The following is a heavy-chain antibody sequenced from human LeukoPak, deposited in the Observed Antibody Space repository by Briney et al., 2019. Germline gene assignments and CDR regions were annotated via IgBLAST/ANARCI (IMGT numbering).Heavy chain of an antibody. J-gene: IGHJ4*02. Sequence: GGSLRLSCAASGFTFSSYAMSWVRQAPGKGLEWVSAISGSGGSTYYADSVKGRFTISRDNSKNTLYLRMNSLRAEDTAVYYCAKDFSDTAMVAPDYWGQGTLVTASS. CDR3: AKDFSDTAMVAPDY. CDR2: ISGSGGST. D-gene: IGHD5-18*01. V-gene: IGHV3-23*01. CDR1: GFTFSSYA.